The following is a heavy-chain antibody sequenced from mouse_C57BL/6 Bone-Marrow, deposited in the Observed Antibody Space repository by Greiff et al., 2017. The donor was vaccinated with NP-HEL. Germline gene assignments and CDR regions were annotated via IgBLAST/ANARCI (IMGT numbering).Heavy chain of an antibody. V-gene: IGHV1-52*01. J-gene: IGHJ4*01. Sequence: QVQLQQPGAELVRPGSSVKLSCKASGYTFTSYWMHWVKPRPIQGLEWIGNIDPSDSETHYNQKFKDKATLTVDKSSSTAYMQLSSLTSEDSAVYYCARSLYYGSSSYAMDYWGQGTSVTVSS. CDR1: GYTFTSYW. CDR3: ARSLYYGSSSYAMDY. D-gene: IGHD1-1*01. CDR2: IDPSDSET.